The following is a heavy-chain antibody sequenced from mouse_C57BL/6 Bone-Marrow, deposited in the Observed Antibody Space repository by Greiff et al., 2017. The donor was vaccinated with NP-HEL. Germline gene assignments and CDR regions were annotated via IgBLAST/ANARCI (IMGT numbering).Heavy chain of an antibody. Sequence: QVQLQQSGAELVKPGASVKISCKASGYTFTDYYINWVKQRPGQGLEWIGKIGPGSGSTYYTEKFKGKATLTADTSSHTAYMQLSSLTSEDTAVYYCARSPHYYGRVDYWGQGTTLTVSS. CDR3: ARSPHYYGRVDY. V-gene: IGHV1-77*01. CDR2: IGPGSGST. J-gene: IGHJ2*01. CDR1: GYTFTDYY. D-gene: IGHD1-1*01.